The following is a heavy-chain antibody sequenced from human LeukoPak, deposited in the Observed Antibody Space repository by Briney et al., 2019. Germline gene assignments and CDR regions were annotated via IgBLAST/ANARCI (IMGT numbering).Heavy chain of an antibody. CDR2: INEGGSTT. CDR1: GFTFSSNW. J-gene: IGHJ4*02. Sequence: GGSLRLSCAASGFTFSSNWMHWVRQAPGKGLVWVSRINEGGSTTNYADSVKGRSTIFRDNAKNTLYLQMDSLGAEDTAVYYCVRDLGGRSGHWGQGTLVTVSS. CDR3: VRDLGGRSGH. D-gene: IGHD1-26*01. V-gene: IGHV3-74*01.